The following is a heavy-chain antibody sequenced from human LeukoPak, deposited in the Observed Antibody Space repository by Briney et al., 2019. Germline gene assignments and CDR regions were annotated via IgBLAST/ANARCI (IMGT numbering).Heavy chain of an antibody. CDR3: AILSSTSIDAFNI. V-gene: IGHV3-30*02. CDR1: GFTFSSYG. Sequence: GGSLRLSCAASGFTFSSYGMHWVRQAPGKGLEWVAFIRYDGSNKYYADSVKGRFTISRDNSKNTLYLQMNSLRAEDTAVYYCAILSSTSIDAFNIWGQGTMVTVSS. J-gene: IGHJ3*02. D-gene: IGHD2-2*01. CDR2: IRYDGSNK.